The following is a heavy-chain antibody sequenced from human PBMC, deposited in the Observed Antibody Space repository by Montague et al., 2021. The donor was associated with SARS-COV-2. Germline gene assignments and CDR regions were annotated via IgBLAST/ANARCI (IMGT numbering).Heavy chain of an antibody. CDR1: GFSLSTSGMC. Sequence: PALVKPTQTLTLTCIFSGFSLSTSGMCVSWIRQPPGKALEWLARIDWDDDKYYGTPLKTRLTISKDTSKNQVVLTMTNMDPVDTATYYCARRTYDILTGYDYGMDVWGQGTTVTVSS. V-gene: IGHV2-70*11. J-gene: IGHJ6*02. D-gene: IGHD3-9*01. CDR2: IDWDDDK. CDR3: ARRTYDILTGYDYGMDV.